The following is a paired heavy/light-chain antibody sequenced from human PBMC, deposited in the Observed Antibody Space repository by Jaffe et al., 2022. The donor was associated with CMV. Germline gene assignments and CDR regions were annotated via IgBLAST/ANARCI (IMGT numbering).Heavy chain of an antibody. D-gene: IGHD1-26*01. J-gene: IGHJ5*02. V-gene: IGHV1-2*02. CDR2: INPKTGGT. CDR1: GYTFTDYY. Sequence: QVQLVQSGAEVKEPGASLKVSCKASGYTFTDYYIHWVRQAPGQGLEWMGFINPKTGGTNYAQRIQDRVTLTRDTSTSTAYMDLTRLTSDDTAVYYCARGVAEFSGSYTWFDPWGQGTLVIVSS. CDR3: ARGVAEFSGSYTWFDP.
Light chain of an antibody. CDR3: QQYGSLPLT. CDR2: GAF. Sequence: EIVLTQSPGTLSLSPGERATLSCRASQSVNNNYLVWYQQKPGQAPRLLIYGAFSRATGIPDRFSGSGSGTDFTLTISRLETEDFAMYYCQQYGSLPLTFGAGTKVEIK. CDR1: QSVNNNY. V-gene: IGKV3-20*01. J-gene: IGKJ4*01.